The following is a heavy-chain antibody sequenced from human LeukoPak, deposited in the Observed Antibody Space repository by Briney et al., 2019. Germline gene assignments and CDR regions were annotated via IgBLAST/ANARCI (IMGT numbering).Heavy chain of an antibody. J-gene: IGHJ4*02. D-gene: IGHD3-16*01. CDR3: ARDGGARGWQFDY. CDR2: INPSGGST. CDR1: GYTFTSSF. V-gene: IGHV1-46*01. Sequence: ASVKVSCKASGYTFTSSFMHWVRQAPGQGLEWMGVINPSGGSTTYAQKFQGRVTMTRDTSTSTVYMELSSLRSEDTAVYYCARDGGARGWQFDYWGQGTLVTVSS.